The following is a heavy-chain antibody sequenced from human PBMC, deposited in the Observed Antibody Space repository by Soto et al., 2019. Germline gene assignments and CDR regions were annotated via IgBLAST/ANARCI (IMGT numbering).Heavy chain of an antibody. D-gene: IGHD3-10*01. CDR1: GYTFTSYA. Sequence: QVQLVQSGSELKKPGASVKVSCKASGYTFTSYAMNWVRQAPGKGLEWMGWINTNTGNPTYAQGFTGRFVFSLDTSVSTAYLQICSLKAEYTAVDYGARDRITMVRGKRYNWFDHWGQGTLVTVSS. CDR3: ARDRITMVRGKRYNWFDH. V-gene: IGHV7-4-1*01. J-gene: IGHJ5*02. CDR2: INTNTGNP.